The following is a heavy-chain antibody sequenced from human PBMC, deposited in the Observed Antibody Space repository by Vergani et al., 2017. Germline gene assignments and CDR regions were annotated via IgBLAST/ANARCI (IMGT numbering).Heavy chain of an antibody. CDR2: IYYSGST. J-gene: IGHJ3*02. V-gene: IGHV4-59*01. CDR3: AGLGYCSSTSCPGDAFDI. D-gene: IGHD2-2*01. Sequence: QVQLQESGPGLVKPSETLSLTCTVSGGSISSYYWSWIRQPPGKGLEWIGYIYYSGSTNYNPSLKSRVTISVDTSKNQFSLKLSSVTAADTAVYYCAGLGYCSSTSCPGDAFDIWGQGTMVTVSS. CDR1: GGSISSYY.